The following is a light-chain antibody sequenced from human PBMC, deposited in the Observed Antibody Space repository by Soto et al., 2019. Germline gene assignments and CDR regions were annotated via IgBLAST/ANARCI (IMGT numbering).Light chain of an antibody. CDR2: EIS. CDR1: SSDVGRYNY. J-gene: IGLJ7*01. Sequence: QSVLTQPASVSGSPGQSITISCTGTSSDVGRYNYVSWYQQYPGKAPKLMIYEISNRPSEVSIRFSGSKSGNTASLTISWLQAEDEADYYCTSYTSSNTYVFGGGTQLTVL. CDR3: TSYTSSNTYV. V-gene: IGLV2-14*01.